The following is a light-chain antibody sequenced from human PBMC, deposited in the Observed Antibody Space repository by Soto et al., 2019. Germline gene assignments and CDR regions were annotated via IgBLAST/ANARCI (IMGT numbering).Light chain of an antibody. Sequence: QSVLTQPPSVSGAPGQRVTISCTGSSSDIGAGYDVHWYQQLPGAAPKLLIYGNNKRPSGVPDRFSGSKSGTSASLAVTGLQAEDEGVYYCHSYASGRVGHVILGGGTKLTVL. CDR1: SSDIGAGYD. CDR2: GNN. J-gene: IGLJ2*01. CDR3: HSYASGRVGHVI. V-gene: IGLV1-40*01.